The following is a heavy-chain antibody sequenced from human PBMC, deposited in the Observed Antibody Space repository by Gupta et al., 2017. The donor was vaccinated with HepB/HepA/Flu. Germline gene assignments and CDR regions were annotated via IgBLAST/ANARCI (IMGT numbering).Heavy chain of an antibody. J-gene: IGHJ6*02. V-gene: IGHV3-30*03. CDR1: GFSCNRYR. CDR2: MSYDVTNE. D-gene: IGHD2-8*02. Sequence: QVQLVESGGGVVQPGRYLTLSCATSGFSCNRYRLHWFRQAPGKGMEWVAVMSYDVTNEHYADSVKGRFTIFRDNSKNMLYRQMTSVRPEATAVYFGARDRFIFCPGGGCHPLDVWGQGTTVTVSS. CDR3: ARDRFIFCPGGGCHPLDV.